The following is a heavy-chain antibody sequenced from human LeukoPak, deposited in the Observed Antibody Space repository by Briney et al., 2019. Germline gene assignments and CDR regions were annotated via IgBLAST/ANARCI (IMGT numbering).Heavy chain of an antibody. CDR3: ATYQDSGSYSRFDY. CDR1: GFTFSSYA. Sequence: GGSLRLSCAASGFTFSSYAMSWVRQAPGKGLEWVSVISGSGGSTYYADSVKGRFTISRDNSKNTLYLQMNSLRAEDTAVYYCATYQDSGSYSRFDYWGQGTLVTVSS. J-gene: IGHJ4*02. CDR2: ISGSGGST. D-gene: IGHD1-26*01. V-gene: IGHV3-23*01.